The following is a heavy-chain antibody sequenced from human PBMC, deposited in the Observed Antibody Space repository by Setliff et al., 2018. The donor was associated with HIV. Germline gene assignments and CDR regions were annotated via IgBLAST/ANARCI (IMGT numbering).Heavy chain of an antibody. CDR1: GYTFSSYA. CDR2: IIPILGIA. V-gene: IGHV1-69*10. CDR3: ASGYSSSWYYFDY. Sequence: SVKVSCKASGYTFSSYAISWVRQAPGQGLEWMGGIIPILGIANYAQKFQGRVTITADESTSTAYMELSSLRSEDTAVYYCASGYSSSWYYFDYWGQGTLVTVSS. D-gene: IGHD6-13*01. J-gene: IGHJ4*02.